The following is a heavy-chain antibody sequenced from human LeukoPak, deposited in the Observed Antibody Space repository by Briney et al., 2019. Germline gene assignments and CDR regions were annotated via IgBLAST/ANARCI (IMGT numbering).Heavy chain of an antibody. Sequence: PGGSLRLSCAASGFTFSSYAMSWVRQAPGKGLEWVSAISGSGGSTYYADSVKGRFTISRDNAKNSLYLQMNSLRAEDTAVYYCARDLSDIVVVPPKGAAFDIWGQGTMVTVSS. J-gene: IGHJ3*02. CDR1: GFTFSSYA. CDR3: ARDLSDIVVVPPKGAAFDI. V-gene: IGHV3-23*01. D-gene: IGHD2-2*01. CDR2: ISGSGGST.